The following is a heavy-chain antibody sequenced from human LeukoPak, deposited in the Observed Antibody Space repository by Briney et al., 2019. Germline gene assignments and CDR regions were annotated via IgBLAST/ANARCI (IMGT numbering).Heavy chain of an antibody. D-gene: IGHD2-2*01. Sequence: SETLSLTCTVSGGSISSSSYYWGWIRQPPGKGLEWIGSIYYSGSTYYNPSLKSRVTISVDTSKNQFSLKLSSVTAADTAVYYCAVGPTAVSVNYWGQGTLVTVSS. V-gene: IGHV4-39*07. CDR3: AVGPTAVSVNY. CDR2: IYYSGST. CDR1: GGSISSSSYY. J-gene: IGHJ4*02.